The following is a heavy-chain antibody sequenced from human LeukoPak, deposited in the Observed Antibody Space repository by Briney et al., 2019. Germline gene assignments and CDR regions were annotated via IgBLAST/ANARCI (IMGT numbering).Heavy chain of an antibody. D-gene: IGHD4-17*01. J-gene: IGHJ4*02. CDR3: ARGGPPTVTRFDF. Sequence: SETLSLTCTVSGGSISSYYWSWIRQPPGKGLEWIGYIYHSGSTNYNPSLKSRVTISVDTSKNQFSLKLGSVTTADTAIYYCARGGPPTVTRFDFWGQGTLVTVS. V-gene: IGHV4-59*01. CDR2: IYHSGST. CDR1: GGSISSYY.